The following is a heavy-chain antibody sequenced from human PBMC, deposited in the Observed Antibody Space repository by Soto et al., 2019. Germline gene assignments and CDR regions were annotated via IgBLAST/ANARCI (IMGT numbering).Heavy chain of an antibody. D-gene: IGHD5-18*01. Sequence: SLRLSCAASGFTFSNYAMHWVRQAPGKGLEWVAVISYDGSDKYNANSVKGRFTISRDNSKNTLYLQMNSLRAEDTAVYYCARDTGPNGYNYYYFGMDVWGQGTTVTAP. CDR1: GFTFSNYA. J-gene: IGHJ6*02. CDR3: ARDTGPNGYNYYYFGMDV. CDR2: ISYDGSDK. V-gene: IGHV3-30-3*01.